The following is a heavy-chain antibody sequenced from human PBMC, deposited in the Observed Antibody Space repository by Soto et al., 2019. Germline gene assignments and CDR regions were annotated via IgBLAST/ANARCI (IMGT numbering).Heavy chain of an antibody. V-gene: IGHV4-39*01. CDR1: GGSISSSSYY. D-gene: IGHD3-16*02. CDR3: ASPLYDYVWGSYRGYYYYGMDV. J-gene: IGHJ6*02. Sequence: NPSETLSLTCTVSGGSISSSSYYWGWIRQPPGKGLEWIGSIYYSGSTYYNPSLKSRVTISVDTSKNQFSLKLSSVTAADTAVYYCASPLYDYVWGSYRGYYYYGMDVWGQGTTVTVSS. CDR2: IYYSGST.